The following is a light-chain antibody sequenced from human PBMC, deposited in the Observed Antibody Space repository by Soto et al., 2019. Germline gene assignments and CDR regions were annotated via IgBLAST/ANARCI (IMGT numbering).Light chain of an antibody. CDR3: QQRSNWPSYT. J-gene: IGKJ2*01. Sequence: EIVLTQSPATLSLSPGEGATLSCRASQSVSNYLAWYQQKPGQAPRLLIYDASNRATGIPDRFSGSGSGTDVTLTTSSLEPEDFAVYYCQQRSNWPSYTFGQGTRLEIK. V-gene: IGKV3-11*01. CDR1: QSVSNY. CDR2: DAS.